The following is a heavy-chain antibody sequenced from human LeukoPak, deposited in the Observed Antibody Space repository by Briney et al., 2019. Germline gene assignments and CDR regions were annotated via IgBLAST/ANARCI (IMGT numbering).Heavy chain of an antibody. V-gene: IGHV4-4*07. D-gene: IGHD1-26*01. CDR3: ARDRDTGSSSNRYYFGY. CDR2: IFTSGST. J-gene: IGHJ4*02. CDR1: GASINTYY. Sequence: SETLSLTCTVSGASINTYYWSWVRQPAGKGLEWIGRIFTSGSTNYNPSLKSRVTMSVDTSKNQFSLKLSSVTAADTAVYYCARDRDTGSSSNRYYFGYWGQGTLVTVSS.